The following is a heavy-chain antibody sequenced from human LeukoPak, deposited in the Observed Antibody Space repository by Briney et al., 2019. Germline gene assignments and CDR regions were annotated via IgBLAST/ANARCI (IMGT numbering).Heavy chain of an antibody. CDR1: GFIFDDYT. V-gene: IGHV3-9*01. J-gene: IGHJ4*02. D-gene: IGHD1-14*01. CDR2: ISWNSGSI. Sequence: SLRLSCAASGFIFDDYTMHWVRQAPGKGLEWVSGISWNSGSIGYADSVKGRFTISRDNAKNSLYLQMNSLRGDDTALYYCAKDRRNDFDYWGQGTLVTVSS. CDR3: AKDRRNDFDY.